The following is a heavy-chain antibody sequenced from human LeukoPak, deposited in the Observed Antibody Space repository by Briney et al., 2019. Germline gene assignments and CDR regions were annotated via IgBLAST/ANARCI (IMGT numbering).Heavy chain of an antibody. CDR2: ISAYNGNT. J-gene: IGHJ4*02. Sequence: GASVKASCKASGYTFTSYGISWVRQAPGQGLEWMGWISAYNGNTNYAQKLQGRVTMTTDTSTSTAYMELSSLRSEDTAVYYCAREARPGKDSSGWYLRLYYFDYWGQGTLVTVSS. CDR1: GYTFTSYG. CDR3: AREARPGKDSSGWYLRLYYFDY. D-gene: IGHD6-19*01. V-gene: IGHV1-18*01.